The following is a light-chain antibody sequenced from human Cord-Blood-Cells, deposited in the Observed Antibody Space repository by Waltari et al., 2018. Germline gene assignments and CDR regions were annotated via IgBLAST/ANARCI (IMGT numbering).Light chain of an antibody. CDR1: QSVLYSSNNKNY. CDR2: WAS. J-gene: IGKJ2*01. CDR3: QQYYSTPYT. V-gene: IGKV4-1*01. Sequence: DIVMTQSPDSLAVSLGERATINCKSSQSVLYSSNNKNYLACDQQKPGQHPKLLIYWASTRECGVPDRFSGSGSVTDFTLTISSLQAEDVAVYYCQQYYSTPYTFGQGTKLEIK.